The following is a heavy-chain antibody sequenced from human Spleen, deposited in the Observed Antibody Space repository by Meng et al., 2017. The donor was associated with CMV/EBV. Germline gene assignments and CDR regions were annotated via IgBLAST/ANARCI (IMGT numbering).Heavy chain of an antibody. Sequence: ASVKVSCKASGYTFIDHSIHWVRQAPGQGLEWMGWINPNSGGTNYAQKFQGRVTMTRDTSISTAYMELSRLTSEDTAVYYCARAVVPDATFDPWGQGTLVTVSS. D-gene: IGHD2-2*01. CDR3: ARAVVPDATFDP. J-gene: IGHJ5*02. V-gene: IGHV1-2*02. CDR2: INPNSGGT. CDR1: GYTFIDHS.